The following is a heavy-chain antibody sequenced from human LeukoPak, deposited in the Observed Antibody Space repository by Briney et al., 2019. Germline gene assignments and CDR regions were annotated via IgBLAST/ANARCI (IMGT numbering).Heavy chain of an antibody. J-gene: IGHJ5*02. CDR3: AGGVWFDP. V-gene: IGHV1-69*04. CDR1: GGTFSSYA. D-gene: IGHD3-16*01. CDR2: IIPILGIA. Sequence: KISCKASGGTFSSYAISWVRQAPGQGLEWMGRIIPILGIANYAQKFQGRVTITADKSTSTAYMELSSLRSEDTAVYYCAGGVWFDPWGQGTLVTVSS.